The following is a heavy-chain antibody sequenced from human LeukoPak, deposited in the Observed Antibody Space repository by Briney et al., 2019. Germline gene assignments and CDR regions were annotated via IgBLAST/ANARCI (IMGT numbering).Heavy chain of an antibody. D-gene: IGHD1-26*01. CDR1: EFTFSSYE. Sequence: GGSLRLSCAAAEFTFSSYEVNWVRQAAGKGLEWVSYTSSSGSTIYYADSVKGRFTISRDNAENSLYPQMNSLRAEDTAVYYCAREGGEWELLRTFDYWGQGTLVTVSS. V-gene: IGHV3-48*03. J-gene: IGHJ4*02. CDR3: AREGGEWELLRTFDY. CDR2: TSSSGSTI.